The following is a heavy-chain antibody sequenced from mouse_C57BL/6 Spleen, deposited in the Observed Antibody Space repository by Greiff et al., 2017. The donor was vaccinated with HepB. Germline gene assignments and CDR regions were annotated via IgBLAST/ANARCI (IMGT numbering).Heavy chain of an antibody. CDR1: GFSLSTFGMG. V-gene: IGHV8-8*01. D-gene: IGHD1-1*01. CDR2: IWWDDDK. Sequence: QVTLKVSGPGILQPSQTLSLTCSFSGFSLSTFGMGVGWIRQPSGQGLEWLAHIWWDDDKYYNPALKSRLTLSKDTSNNPVVLKIAHVDTADTATYCCARIIVAITTVVHWYFDVWGTGTTVTVSS. J-gene: IGHJ1*03. CDR3: ARIIVAITTVVHWYFDV.